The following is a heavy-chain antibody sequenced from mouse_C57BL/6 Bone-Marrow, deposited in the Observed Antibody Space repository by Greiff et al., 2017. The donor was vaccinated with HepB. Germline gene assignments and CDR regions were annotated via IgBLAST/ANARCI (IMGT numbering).Heavy chain of an antibody. Sequence: EVKLMESGPELVKPGASVKISCKASGYSFTDYNMNWVKQSNGKSLEWIGVINPNYGTTSYNQKFKGKATLTVDQSSSTAYMKLNSLTSEDSAVYYWARGEFYITTGGATDLDYGGQGNTLTVSS. CDR2: INPNYGTT. V-gene: IGHV1-39*01. D-gene: IGHD1-1*01. J-gene: IGHJ2*01. CDR3: ARGEFYITTGGATDLDY. CDR1: GYSFTDYN.